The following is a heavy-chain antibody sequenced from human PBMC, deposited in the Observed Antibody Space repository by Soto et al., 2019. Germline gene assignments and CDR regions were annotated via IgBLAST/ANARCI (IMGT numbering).Heavy chain of an antibody. CDR3: SRDTRSYDYIWGRQNDY. CDR2: ILSDGSNE. CDR1: GFTFSSYG. V-gene: IGHV3-33*01. Sequence: QVQLVESGGGVVQPGRSLRLSCAASGFTFSSYGMHWVRQVPGKGLEWVAVILSDGSNEYYADSVKGRFTISRDNSKNTVYLQMNSLRVEDTALYYCSRDTRSYDYIWGRQNDYWGQGTLVTVSS. J-gene: IGHJ4*02. D-gene: IGHD3-16*01.